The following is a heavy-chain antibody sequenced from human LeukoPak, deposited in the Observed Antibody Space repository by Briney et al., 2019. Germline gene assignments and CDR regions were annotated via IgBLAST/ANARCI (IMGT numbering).Heavy chain of an antibody. Sequence: SETLSLTCAVSGGSIRSSSWRKWVRQPPGQGLEWIGEIYHSGSTNYNPSLKSRVTISVDKSKNQFSLNLSSVTAADTAVYYCARTMMTFGGVIVRGAFDIWGQGTLSPSLQ. CDR1: GGSIRSSSW. CDR3: ARTMMTFGGVIVRGAFDI. D-gene: IGHD3-16*02. V-gene: IGHV4-4*02. CDR2: IYHSGST. J-gene: IGHJ3*02.